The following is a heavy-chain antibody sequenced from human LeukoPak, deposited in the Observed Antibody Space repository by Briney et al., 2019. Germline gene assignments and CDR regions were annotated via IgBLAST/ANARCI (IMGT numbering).Heavy chain of an antibody. CDR1: GFSFSDYA. V-gene: IGHV3-21*01. CDR3: ARIFRYQLVDYYALDV. CDR2: ISSNSAYI. D-gene: IGHD2-2*01. J-gene: IGHJ6*02. Sequence: PGGSLRLSCAASGFSFSDYAMDWVRQAPGKGLVWGSGISSNSAYIFYAESVEGRFTISRDNAKSSVSLQMNSLRDDDTAVYYCARIFRYQLVDYYALDVWGQGTTVTVSS.